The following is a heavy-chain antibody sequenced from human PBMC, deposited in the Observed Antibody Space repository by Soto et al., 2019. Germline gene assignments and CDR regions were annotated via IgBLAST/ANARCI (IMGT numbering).Heavy chain of an antibody. CDR3: AMDYGDRPEYFKH. Sequence: QVQLVQSGPDLKRPGASMKVSCKASGYTFTSYGISWVRQAPGQGLEWMAWISPLKGRTQYSQKAQGTVTLGTDTSSNTAYMEMTTLRVDDTAVYYCAMDYGDRPEYFKHWGQGTLVTVS. V-gene: IGHV1-18*04. CDR1: GYTFTSYG. CDR2: ISPLKGRT. D-gene: IGHD4-17*01. J-gene: IGHJ1*01.